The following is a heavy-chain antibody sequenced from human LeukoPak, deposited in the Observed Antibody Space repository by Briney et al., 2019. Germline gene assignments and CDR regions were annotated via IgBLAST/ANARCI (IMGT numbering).Heavy chain of an antibody. CDR3: AREGNFDSTGHDS. D-gene: IGHD3-22*01. CDR2: IYSGGTS. V-gene: IGHV3-66*01. CDR1: GFTVSSTY. J-gene: IGHJ4*02. Sequence: GGSLRLSCAASGFTVSSTYMSWVRQAPGKGLEWVSVIYSGGTSYYADSVKGRFSISRDNSKNTLYLQMNSLRAEDTAVYLCAREGNFDSTGHDSRGQGTLVTVSS.